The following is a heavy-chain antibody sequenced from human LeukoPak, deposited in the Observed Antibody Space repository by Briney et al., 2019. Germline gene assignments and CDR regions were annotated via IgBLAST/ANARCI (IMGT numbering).Heavy chain of an antibody. J-gene: IGHJ4*02. D-gene: IGHD6-6*01. V-gene: IGHV4-59*12. Sequence: ASETLSLTCTVSGGSITSYHWSWIRQPPGKGLEWIGYISYSGSTNYNPSLKSRVTISLDTSKNQFSLKLSSVTAADTAVYYCAGEDSSSFAVFFDYWGQGTLVTVSS. CDR2: ISYSGST. CDR3: AGEDSSSFAVFFDY. CDR1: GGSITSYH.